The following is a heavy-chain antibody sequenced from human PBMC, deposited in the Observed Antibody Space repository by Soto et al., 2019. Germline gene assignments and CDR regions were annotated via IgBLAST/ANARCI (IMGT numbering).Heavy chain of an antibody. D-gene: IGHD2-21*02. CDR3: AKPRVVTRAIQNAFDI. V-gene: IGHV3-23*04. J-gene: IGHJ3*02. CDR1: GFIVSSYY. CDR2: ISGSGGST. Sequence: EVQLVETGGGLIQPGGSLRLSCAASGFIVSSYYMSWVRQAPGKGLEWVSAISGSGGSTYYADSVKGRFTISRDNSKNTLYLQMNSLRAEDTAVYYCAKPRVVTRAIQNAFDIWGQGTMVTVSS.